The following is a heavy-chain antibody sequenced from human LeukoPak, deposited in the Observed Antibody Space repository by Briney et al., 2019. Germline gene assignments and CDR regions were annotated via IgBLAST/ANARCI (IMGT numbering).Heavy chain of an antibody. Sequence: GASVKPSCKASGYTFTGYYMHWVRQAPGQGLEWMGWITPNSGGTNYAQQFQGRVTMTRDPSISTASMELSRLRSDDTAVYDGEREEGYSSSTGCYGLEIPHWGQGTLVTVSS. D-gene: IGHD2-2*01. V-gene: IGHV1-2*02. CDR1: GYTFTGYY. CDR2: ITPNSGGT. J-gene: IGHJ4*02. CDR3: EREEGYSSSTGCYGLEIPH.